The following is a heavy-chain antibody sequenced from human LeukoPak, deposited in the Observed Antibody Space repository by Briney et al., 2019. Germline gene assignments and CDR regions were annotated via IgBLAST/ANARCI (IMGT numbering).Heavy chain of an antibody. D-gene: IGHD3-22*01. CDR1: GFTFSSYA. CDR3: AREGYYDSSVDY. V-gene: IGHV3-21*01. Sequence: GGSLRLSCAASGFTFSSYAMSWVRQAPGKGLEWVSSISSSSSYIYYADSVKGRFTIPRDNAKNSLYLQMNSLRAEDTAVYYCAREGYYDSSVDYWGQGTLVTVSS. CDR2: ISSSSSYI. J-gene: IGHJ4*02.